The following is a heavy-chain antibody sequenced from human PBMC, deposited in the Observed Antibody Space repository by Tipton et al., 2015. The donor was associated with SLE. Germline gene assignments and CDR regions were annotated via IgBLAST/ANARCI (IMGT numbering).Heavy chain of an antibody. J-gene: IGHJ4*02. CDR2: IHNSGST. Sequence: TLSLTCSVSNGSISSFYWNWVRQPPGKGLEWIGYIHNSGSTNYNPSLKSRVTISVDTSKNQFSLKLSSVTTADTAVYYCAGNLIQGGASNFWGQGALVTVSS. D-gene: IGHD3-10*01. CDR1: NGSISSFY. V-gene: IGHV4-59*01. CDR3: AGNLIQGGASNF.